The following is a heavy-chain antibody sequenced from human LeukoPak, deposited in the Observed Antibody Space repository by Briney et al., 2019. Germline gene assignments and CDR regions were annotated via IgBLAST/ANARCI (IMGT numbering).Heavy chain of an antibody. Sequence: GGSLRLSCAASGFSFSNYWMHWVRQAPGEGLVWVSRINSDETGTSYADSVKGRFTISRDNAKNTLYLQMNSLRAEDTAVYYCARDGSLPDYWGQGTPVTVSS. J-gene: IGHJ4*02. CDR3: ARDGSLPDY. CDR2: INSDETGT. V-gene: IGHV3-74*01. CDR1: GFSFSNYW.